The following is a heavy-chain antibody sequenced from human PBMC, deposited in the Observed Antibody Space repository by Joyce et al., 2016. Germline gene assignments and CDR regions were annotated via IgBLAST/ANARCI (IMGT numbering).Heavy chain of an antibody. V-gene: IGHV5-51*01. D-gene: IGHD2-8*02. CDR2: IYPGDSDT. CDR1: GYSFTTSG. CDR3: ARGYCTGDKCYAPFDS. Sequence: EVQLVQSGAEVKKPGESLKISCKGSGYSFTTSGIAWVRQMPGKGLEWMGIIYPGDSDTRYSPSFQGQVTISADKSITTAYLQWSSLKASDTAMYYCARGYCTGDKCYAPFDSWGQGTLVTVSS. J-gene: IGHJ4*02.